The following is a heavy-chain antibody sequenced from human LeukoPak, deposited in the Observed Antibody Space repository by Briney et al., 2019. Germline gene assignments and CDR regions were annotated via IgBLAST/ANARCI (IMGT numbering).Heavy chain of an antibody. V-gene: IGHV3-11*06. J-gene: IGHJ6*02. CDR2: ISSSSSYT. CDR1: GFTFGDYY. Sequence: GGSLRLSCAASGFTFGDYYMSWIRQAPGKGLEWVSYISSSSSYTNYADSVKGRFTISRDNAKNSLYLQMNSLRAEDTAVYYCASHGGGRSYYYGMDVWGQGTTVTVSS. CDR3: ASHGGGRSYYYGMDV. D-gene: IGHD4-23*01.